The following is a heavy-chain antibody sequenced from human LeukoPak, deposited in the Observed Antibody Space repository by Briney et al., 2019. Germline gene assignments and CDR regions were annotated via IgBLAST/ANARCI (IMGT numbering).Heavy chain of an antibody. J-gene: IGHJ5*02. CDR2: MNPNSGNT. D-gene: IGHD3-10*01. V-gene: IGHV1-8*03. Sequence: GASVTVSCKASGYTFINYDINWVRQAPGQGLEWMGWMNPNSGNTGYAQKFQGRVTITRNTSISTAYMELSSLRSEDTAVYYCARQYYGSGGYYTFDPWGQGTLVTVSS. CDR1: GYTFINYD. CDR3: ARQYYGSGGYYTFDP.